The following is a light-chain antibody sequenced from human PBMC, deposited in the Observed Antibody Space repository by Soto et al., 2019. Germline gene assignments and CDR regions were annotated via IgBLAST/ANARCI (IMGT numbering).Light chain of an antibody. Sequence: EIVLTQSPGTLTLSPGERATLSCRASQSVGSNYFAWYQQKLGQAPRLLIYGASSRATGIPDRFSGSGSGTGFTLTISRLEPEDFAVYYCQQYGGSPLVTFGGGTKVEIK. CDR2: GAS. V-gene: IGKV3-20*01. J-gene: IGKJ4*01. CDR3: QQYGGSPLVT. CDR1: QSVGSNY.